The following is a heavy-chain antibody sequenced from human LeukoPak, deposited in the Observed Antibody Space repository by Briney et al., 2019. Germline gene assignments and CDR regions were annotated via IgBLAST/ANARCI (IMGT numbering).Heavy chain of an antibody. J-gene: IGHJ4*02. CDR2: ISGSGGST. D-gene: IGHD3-22*01. CDR3: ARYRSSGYYYPSYFDY. V-gene: IGHV3-23*01. Sequence: GGSLRLSCAASGFTFSSYAMSWVRQAPGKGLEWVSAISGSGGSTYYADSVKGRFTISRDNSKNTLYLQMNGLRAEDTAVYYCARYRSSGYYYPSYFDYWGQGTLVTVSS. CDR1: GFTFSSYA.